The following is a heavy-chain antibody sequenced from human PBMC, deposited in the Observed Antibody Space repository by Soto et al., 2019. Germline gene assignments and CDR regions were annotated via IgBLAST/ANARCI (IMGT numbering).Heavy chain of an antibody. CDR3: AKGAVYDSFKPPAD. J-gene: IGHJ4*02. Sequence: PGGSLRLSCAASGFTFSSYGMHWVHQAPGKGLEWVAVISYDGSNKYYADSVKGRFTISRDNSKNTLYLQMNSLRAEDTAVYYCAKGAVYDSFKPPADWGQGTLVTVSS. V-gene: IGHV3-30*18. D-gene: IGHD3-3*01. CDR1: GFTFSSYG. CDR2: ISYDGSNK.